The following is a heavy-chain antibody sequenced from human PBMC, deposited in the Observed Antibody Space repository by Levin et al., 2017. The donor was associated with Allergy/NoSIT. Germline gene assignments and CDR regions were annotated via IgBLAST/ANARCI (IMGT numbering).Heavy chain of an antibody. CDR2: ISGSGGST. D-gene: IGHD5-12*01. Sequence: GGSLRLSCAASGFTFSSYAMSWVRQAPGKGLEWVSAISGSGGSTYYADSVKGRFTISRDNSKNTLYLQMNSLRAEDTAVYYCAKLGVYSGYDYLDAFDIWGQGTMVTVSS. V-gene: IGHV3-23*01. CDR3: AKLGVYSGYDYLDAFDI. CDR1: GFTFSSYA. J-gene: IGHJ3*02.